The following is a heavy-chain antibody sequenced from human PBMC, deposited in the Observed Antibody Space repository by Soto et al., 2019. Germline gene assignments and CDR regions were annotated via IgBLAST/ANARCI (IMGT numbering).Heavy chain of an antibody. D-gene: IGHD2-15*01. Sequence: RGESLKISCKGSGYSFTSYWIGWVRQMPGKGLEWMGIIYPGDSDTRYSPSFQGQVTISADKSISTAYLQWSSLKASDTAMYYCARHGTGYCSGGSCDKYYYYYGMDVWGQGTTVTVSS. CDR2: IYPGDSDT. V-gene: IGHV5-51*01. CDR3: ARHGTGYCSGGSCDKYYYYYGMDV. CDR1: GYSFTSYW. J-gene: IGHJ6*02.